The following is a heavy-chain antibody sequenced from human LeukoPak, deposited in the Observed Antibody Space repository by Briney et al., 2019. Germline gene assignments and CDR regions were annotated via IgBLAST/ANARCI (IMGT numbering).Heavy chain of an antibody. Sequence: PSQTLSLTCTVSGGSISSGGYYWSWIRQPPGKGLEWIGYIYHSGSTYYNPSLKSRVTISVDRSKNQFSLKLSSVTAADTAVYYCARGGRAARWFEPWGQGTLVTVSS. CDR2: IYHSGST. CDR3: ARGGRAARWFEP. D-gene: IGHD6-13*01. J-gene: IGHJ5*02. V-gene: IGHV4-30-2*01. CDR1: GGSISSGGYY.